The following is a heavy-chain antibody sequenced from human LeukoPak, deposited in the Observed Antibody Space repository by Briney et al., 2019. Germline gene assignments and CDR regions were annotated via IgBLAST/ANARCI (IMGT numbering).Heavy chain of an antibody. J-gene: IGHJ4*02. CDR2: INAGNGNT. CDR1: GYTFTSYD. V-gene: IGHV1-3*01. CDR3: ARDHYYGSGTYNYFDY. D-gene: IGHD3-10*01. Sequence: GASVKVSCKASGYTFTSYDINWVRQATGQRLEWMGWINAGNGNTIYPQKFQGRVTIPRDTSASTAYMELSSLRSEDTAVYYCARDHYYGSGTYNYFDYWGQGTLVTVSS.